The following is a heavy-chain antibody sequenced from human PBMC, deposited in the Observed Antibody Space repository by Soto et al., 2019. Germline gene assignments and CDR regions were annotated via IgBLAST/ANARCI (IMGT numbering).Heavy chain of an antibody. CDR3: ATVDTAMVYYYYGMDV. CDR2: IIPIFGTA. D-gene: IGHD5-18*01. Sequence: QVQLVQSGAEVKKPGSSVKVSCKASGGTFSSYAISWVRQAPGQGLEWMGGIIPIFGTANYAQKFQGSVTITADESTSTAYMELSSLRSEDTAVYYCATVDTAMVYYYYGMDVWGQGTTVTVSS. CDR1: GGTFSSYA. J-gene: IGHJ6*02. V-gene: IGHV1-69*12.